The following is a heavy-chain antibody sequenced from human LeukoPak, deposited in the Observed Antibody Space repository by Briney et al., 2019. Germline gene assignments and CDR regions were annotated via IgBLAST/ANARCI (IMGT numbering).Heavy chain of an antibody. CDR1: GFTFSSYA. J-gene: IGHJ1*01. V-gene: IGHV3-23*01. CDR3: ARDTLDFLTDYDSSGYQSGFSD. Sequence: QPGGSLRLSCAASGFTFSSYAMSWVRQAPGKGLEWVSGIRGRGGSTYYADSVKGRFTISRDNSKNTLYLQMNSLRAEDTAVYYCARDTLDFLTDYDSSGYQSGFSDWGQGTLVTVSS. CDR2: IRGRGGST. D-gene: IGHD3-22*01.